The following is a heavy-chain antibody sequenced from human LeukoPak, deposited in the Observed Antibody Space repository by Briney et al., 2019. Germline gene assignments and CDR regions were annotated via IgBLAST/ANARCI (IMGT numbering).Heavy chain of an antibody. CDR2: FSFNGEST. CDR3: AKVKSQYSSFDY. Sequence: GGSLRLSCAASGFTFSSYAMTWVRQAPGKGLEWVSSFSFNGESTYYADSAKGRFTISRDNSKNTLYLQMNSLRAEDTAVYYCAKVKSQYSSFDYWGQGTLVTVSS. CDR1: GFTFSSYA. V-gene: IGHV3-23*01. J-gene: IGHJ4*02. D-gene: IGHD5-18*01.